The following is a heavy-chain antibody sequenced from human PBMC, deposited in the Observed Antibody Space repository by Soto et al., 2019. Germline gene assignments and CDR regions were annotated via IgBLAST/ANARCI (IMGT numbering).Heavy chain of an antibody. V-gene: IGHV3-30-3*01. J-gene: IGHJ5*02. CDR3: ARARNLPNMVRGLGRFDP. CDR2: ISYDGSNK. CDR1: GFTFSSYA. D-gene: IGHD3-10*01. Sequence: GGSLRLSCAASGFTFSSYAMHWVRQAPGKGLEWVAVISYDGSNKYYADSVKGRFTISRDNSKNTLYLQMNSLRAEDTAVYYCARARNLPNMVRGLGRFDPWGQGTLVTVSS.